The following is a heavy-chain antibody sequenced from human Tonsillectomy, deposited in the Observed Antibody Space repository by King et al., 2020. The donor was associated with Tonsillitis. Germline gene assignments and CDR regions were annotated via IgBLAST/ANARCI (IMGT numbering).Heavy chain of an antibody. CDR3: ARAGGYCSGGSCYHRGLDY. CDR2: ISYDGINK. D-gene: IGHD2-15*01. V-gene: IGHV3-30-3*01. CDR1: GFTFSSYA. Sequence: QLVQSGGGVVQPGRSLRLSFAASGFTFSSYAMHWVRQAPGKGLEWVAVISYDGINKYYADSVKGRFTISRDNSKNTLYLQMNSLRAEDTAVYYWARAGGYCSGGSCYHRGLDYWGQGTLVTVSS. J-gene: IGHJ4*02.